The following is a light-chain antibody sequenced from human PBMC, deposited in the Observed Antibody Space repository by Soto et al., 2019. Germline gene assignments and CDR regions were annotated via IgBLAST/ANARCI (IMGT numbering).Light chain of an antibody. CDR2: GGS. V-gene: IGKV3-20*01. Sequence: EIGWTQCPATLSVSPGARVTLSRRASQSLTRNLAWYQHQPGPPHRLLIYGGSARATGIPDRFSGSGSGTDFTLTISRLEPEDFVVYYCQQYGSSPWTFGQGTKLDIK. J-gene: IGKJ1*01. CDR3: QQYGSSPWT. CDR1: QSLTRN.